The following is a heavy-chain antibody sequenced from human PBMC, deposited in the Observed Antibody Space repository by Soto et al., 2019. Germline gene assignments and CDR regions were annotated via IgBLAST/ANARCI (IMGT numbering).Heavy chain of an antibody. Sequence: ASVKVSCKASGYTFTSYDIKWVRQATGQGLEWMGWMNPNSGNTGYAQKFQGRVTMTRNTSISTAYMELSSLRSEDTAVYYCARGYNWNLNYYYYMDVWGKGTTVTVSS. D-gene: IGHD1-7*01. CDR2: MNPNSGNT. J-gene: IGHJ6*03. CDR1: GYTFTSYD. CDR3: ARGYNWNLNYYYYMDV. V-gene: IGHV1-8*01.